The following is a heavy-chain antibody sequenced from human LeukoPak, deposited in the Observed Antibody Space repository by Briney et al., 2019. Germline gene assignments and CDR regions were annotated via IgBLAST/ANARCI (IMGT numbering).Heavy chain of an antibody. CDR3: ATSLGPLTEY. Sequence: GGSLRLSCAASGFTFSDYYMSWIRQAPGKGLEWVSYISSRGSTIYYADSVEGRFTISRDNAKNTLYLQMNSLRAEDTAVYYCATSLGPLTEYWGQGTLVTVSS. CDR1: GFTFSDYY. J-gene: IGHJ4*02. CDR2: ISSRGSTI. V-gene: IGHV3-11*04. D-gene: IGHD7-27*01.